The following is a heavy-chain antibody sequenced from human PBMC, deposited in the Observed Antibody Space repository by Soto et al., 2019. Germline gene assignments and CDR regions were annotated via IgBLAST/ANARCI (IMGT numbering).Heavy chain of an antibody. CDR3: AKDMGHY. Sequence: PVGSLRLSCAASGFTFGEYTMHWVRQAPGKGLEWVSLISWDGSDTHYADSVKGRFTISRDNRKNSLYLQMNSLRTEDTALYYCAKDMGHYWGQGTLVTVSS. J-gene: IGHJ4*02. CDR2: ISWDGSDT. D-gene: IGHD3-16*01. V-gene: IGHV3-43*01. CDR1: GFTFGEYT.